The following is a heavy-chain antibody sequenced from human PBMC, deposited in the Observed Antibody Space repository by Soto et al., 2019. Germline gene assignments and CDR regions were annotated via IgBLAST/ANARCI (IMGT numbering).Heavy chain of an antibody. Sequence: PSETLSLTCTVSGGSISSYYWSWIRQPPGKGLVWIGYIYYSGSTNYIPSLKSRVTISVDTSKNQFSLKLSSVTAADTAVYYFARTFEGSSSVNYYYYMDVWGKGTTVTVSS. D-gene: IGHD6-6*01. CDR3: ARTFEGSSSVNYYYYMDV. V-gene: IGHV4-59*01. CDR2: IYYSGST. J-gene: IGHJ6*03. CDR1: GGSISSYY.